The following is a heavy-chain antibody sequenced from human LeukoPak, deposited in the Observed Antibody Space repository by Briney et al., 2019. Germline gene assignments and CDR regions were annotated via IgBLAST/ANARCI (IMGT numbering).Heavy chain of an antibody. J-gene: IGHJ4*02. CDR2: IYYSGST. CDR1: GGSISSYY. Sequence: SETLSLTCTVSGGSISSYYWSWIRQPPGKGLEWIGYIYYSGSTNYIPSLKSRVTISVDTSKNQFSLKLSSVTAADTAVYYCARMISSWYYFDYWGQGTLVTVSS. CDR3: ARMISSWYYFDY. D-gene: IGHD6-13*01. V-gene: IGHV4-59*01.